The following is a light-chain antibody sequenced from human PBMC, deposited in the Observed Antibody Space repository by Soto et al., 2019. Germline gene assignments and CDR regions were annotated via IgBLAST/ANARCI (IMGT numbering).Light chain of an antibody. V-gene: IGKV2-28*01. CDR1: QSLLHSNGYNF. J-gene: IGKJ1*01. CDR2: LGS. CDR3: MQALQSPRT. Sequence: EIVMIQSPLSLPVTPGEPASISCKSSQSLLHSNGYNFLDWYLQKPGQSPRLLIYLGSNRASGVPDRFSGSGSGTDFTLKISRVEAEDVGVYCCMQALQSPRTFGQGTKVELK.